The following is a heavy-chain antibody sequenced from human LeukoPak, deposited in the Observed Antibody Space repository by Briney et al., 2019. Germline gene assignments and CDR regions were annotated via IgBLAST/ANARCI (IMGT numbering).Heavy chain of an antibody. V-gene: IGHV4-59*11. CDR3: ARDLVTVTKGFDI. CDR1: ADSFSSHY. CDR2: ISYIGST. J-gene: IGHJ3*02. D-gene: IGHD4-17*01. Sequence: PSGTLSLTCAASADSFSSHYRTWVRQPPGKGLEWVGYISYIGSTNYNHSLKSRVTNSIDTSKNQFSLKLSSVTAADTAVYYCARDLVTVTKGFDIWGQGTMVSVSS.